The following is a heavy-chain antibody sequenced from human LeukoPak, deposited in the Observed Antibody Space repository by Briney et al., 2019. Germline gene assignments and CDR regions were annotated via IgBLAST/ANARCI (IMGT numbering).Heavy chain of an antibody. Sequence: GGSLRLSCAASGFTVSSNYMNWVRQAPGKGLEWVSCISSSSSYIYYADSVKGRFTISRYNAKNSLYLQMDSLRAEDTAVYYCASSPYYYDSSGYYSYFQHWGQGTLVTVSS. J-gene: IGHJ1*01. CDR3: ASSPYYYDSSGYYSYFQH. V-gene: IGHV3-21*01. CDR1: GFTVSSNY. D-gene: IGHD3-22*01. CDR2: ISSSSSYI.